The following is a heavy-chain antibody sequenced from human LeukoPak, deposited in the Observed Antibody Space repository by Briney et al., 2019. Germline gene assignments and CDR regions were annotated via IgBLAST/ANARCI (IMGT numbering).Heavy chain of an antibody. CDR2: IYSGGST. Sequence: PGGSLRLSCAASGFTVSSNYMSWVRQAPGKGLEWVSVIYSGGSTNYADSVKGRFTISRDNSKNTLYLQMNSLRAEDTAVYYCARASLSSGYYYDAFDIWGQGTMITVSS. CDR3: ARASLSSGYYYDAFDI. J-gene: IGHJ3*02. V-gene: IGHV3-53*01. D-gene: IGHD3-22*01. CDR1: GFTVSSNY.